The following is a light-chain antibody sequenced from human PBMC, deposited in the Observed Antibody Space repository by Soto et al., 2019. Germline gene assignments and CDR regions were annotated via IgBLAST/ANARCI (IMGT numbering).Light chain of an antibody. CDR3: GSYTSSSTYV. Sequence: QSALTQPASVSGSPGQSITISCTRTSSDVGGYNYVSWYQQHPGKAPKLMIYDVSNRPSGVSNRFSGSKSGNTASLTISGLQAEDEADYYCGSYTSSSTYVFGTGTKLTVL. J-gene: IGLJ1*01. V-gene: IGLV2-14*01. CDR1: SSDVGGYNY. CDR2: DVS.